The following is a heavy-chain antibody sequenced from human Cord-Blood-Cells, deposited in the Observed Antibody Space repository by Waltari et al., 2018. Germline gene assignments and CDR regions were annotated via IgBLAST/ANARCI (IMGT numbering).Heavy chain of an antibody. Sequence: QVQLVQSGAEVKKPGPPVKVSCKDSGGTFSSYSIRWVRQAPGQGLEWLGGIIPIFGTANYAQKFQGRVTITADESTSTAYMELSSLRSEDTAVYYCARDRGYSSSSAFDIWGQGTMVTVSS. CDR3: ARDRGYSSSSAFDI. CDR1: GGTFSSYS. D-gene: IGHD6-6*01. V-gene: IGHV1-69*12. CDR2: IIPIFGTA. J-gene: IGHJ3*02.